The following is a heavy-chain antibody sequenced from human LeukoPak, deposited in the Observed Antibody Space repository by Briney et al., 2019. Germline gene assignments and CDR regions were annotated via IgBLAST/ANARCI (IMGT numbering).Heavy chain of an antibody. Sequence: PGRSLRLSCAASGFTFSSYAMHWVRQAPGKGLEWVAVISYDGSNKYYADSVKGRFTISRVNSKNTLYLQMNSLRAEDTAVYYCARGGRMDYFDYWGQGTLVTVSS. V-gene: IGHV3-30*01. CDR3: ARGGRMDYFDY. J-gene: IGHJ4*02. CDR1: GFTFSSYA. CDR2: ISYDGSNK.